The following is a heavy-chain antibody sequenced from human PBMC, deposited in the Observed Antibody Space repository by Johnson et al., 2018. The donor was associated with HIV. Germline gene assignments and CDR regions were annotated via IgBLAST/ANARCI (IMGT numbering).Heavy chain of an antibody. D-gene: IGHD6-6*01. J-gene: IGHJ3*02. V-gene: IGHV3-30-3*01. Sequence: QVQLVESGGGVVQPGRSLRLSCAASGFTFSSYAMHWVRQAPGKGLEWVAVISYDGSNKYYADSVKGRFTISRDNSKKTLYLQMNSLRAEDTAVYYCARDGSQLADAFDIWGQGTMVTVSS. CDR3: ARDGSQLADAFDI. CDR1: GFTFSSYA. CDR2: ISYDGSNK.